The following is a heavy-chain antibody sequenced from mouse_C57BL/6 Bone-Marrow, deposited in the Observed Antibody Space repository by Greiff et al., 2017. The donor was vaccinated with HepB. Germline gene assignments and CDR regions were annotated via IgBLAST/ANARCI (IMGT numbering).Heavy chain of an antibody. J-gene: IGHJ4*01. Sequence: EVKLVESGGGLVKPGGSLKLSCAASGFTFSSYAMSWVRQTPEKRLEWVATISDGGSYTYYPDNVKGRFTISRDNAKNNLYLQMSHLKSEDTAMYYVARGTSYYGSSWKAMDYWGQGTSVTVSS. V-gene: IGHV5-4*03. CDR3: ARGTSYYGSSWKAMDY. D-gene: IGHD1-1*01. CDR1: GFTFSSYA. CDR2: ISDGGSYT.